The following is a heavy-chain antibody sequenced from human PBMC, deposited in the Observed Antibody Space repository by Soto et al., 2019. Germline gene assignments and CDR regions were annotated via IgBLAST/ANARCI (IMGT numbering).Heavy chain of an antibody. V-gene: IGHV4-30-2*01. CDR2: IYHSGST. CDR1: GGSISSGGYS. CDR3: ARYKSANCFDP. D-gene: IGHD1-20*01. J-gene: IGHJ5*02. Sequence: PSETLSLTCAVSGGSISSGGYSFGCIRQAPGKGLEWIGYIYHSGSTYYNPSLNSRVTISVDRSKNQFSLKLSSVTAADTAVYYCARYKSANCFDPWGQGTLVTVSS.